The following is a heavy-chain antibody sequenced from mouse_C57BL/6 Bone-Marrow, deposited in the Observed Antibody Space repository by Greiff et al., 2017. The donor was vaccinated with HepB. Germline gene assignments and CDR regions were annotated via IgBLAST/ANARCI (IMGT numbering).Heavy chain of an antibody. V-gene: IGHV5-6*02. Sequence: DVMLVESGGDLVKPGGSLKLSCAASGFTFSSYGMSWVRQTPDKRLEWVATISSGGSYTYYPDSVKGRFTISRDNAKNTLYLQMSSLKSEDTAMYYCARNYYGSSSYWYFDVWGTGTTVTVSS. CDR3: ARNYYGSSSYWYFDV. CDR2: ISSGGSYT. J-gene: IGHJ1*03. D-gene: IGHD1-1*01. CDR1: GFTFSSYG.